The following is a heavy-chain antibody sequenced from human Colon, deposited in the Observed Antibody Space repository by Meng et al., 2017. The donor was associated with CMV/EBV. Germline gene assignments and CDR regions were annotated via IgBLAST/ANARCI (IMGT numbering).Heavy chain of an antibody. D-gene: IGHD3-10*01. CDR3: AKGGWTSDYYFDY. J-gene: IGHJ4*02. V-gene: IGHV3-30*04. CDR1: GFIFSNYP. CDR2: ISFDGGDT. Sequence: GESLKISCAASGFIFSNYPIHWVRQAPGKGLEWVAVISFDGGDTYYADSVKGRFTISRDNSKNTLFLQMNSLRAEDTAVYYCAKGGWTSDYYFDYWGQGMLVTVSS.